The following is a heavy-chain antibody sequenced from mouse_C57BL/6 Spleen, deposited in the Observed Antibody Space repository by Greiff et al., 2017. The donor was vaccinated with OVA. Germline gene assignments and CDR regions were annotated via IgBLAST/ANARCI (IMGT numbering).Heavy chain of an antibody. CDR2: IDPNSGGT. CDR3: ARTTVVARYFDY. Sequence: VKLQQPGAELVKPGASVKLSCKASGYTFTSYWMHWVKQRPGRGLEWIGRIDPNSGGTKYNEKFKSKATLTVDKPSSTAYMQLSILTSEDSAVYYCARTTVVARYFDYWGKGTTLTVSS. V-gene: IGHV1-72*01. J-gene: IGHJ2*01. D-gene: IGHD1-1*01. CDR1: GYTFTSYW.